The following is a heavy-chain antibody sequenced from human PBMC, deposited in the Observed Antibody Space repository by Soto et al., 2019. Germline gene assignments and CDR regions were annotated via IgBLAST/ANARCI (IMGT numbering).Heavy chain of an antibody. CDR1: GGTFSSYA. CDR3: ASTPWLGVPAHHPAF. V-gene: IGHV1-69*06. Sequence: GASVKVSCKAPGGTFSSYAISWVRQAPGQGLEWMGGIIPIFGTANYAQKFQGRVTITADKSTSTAYMELSSLRSEDTAVYYCASTPWLGVPAHHPAFWGQGTTVTVS. CDR2: IIPIFGTA. J-gene: IGHJ6*02. D-gene: IGHD2-2*01.